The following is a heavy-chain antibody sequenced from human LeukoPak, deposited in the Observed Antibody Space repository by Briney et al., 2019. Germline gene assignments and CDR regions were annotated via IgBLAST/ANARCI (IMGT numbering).Heavy chain of an antibody. CDR2: IYYSGST. CDR3: ARDRPGLELPEDWFDP. Sequence: PSETLSLTCTVSGGSISSGDYYWSWIRQPPGKGLEWIGYIYYSGSTYYNPSFKSRVTISVDTSKNQFSLKLSSVTAADTAVYYCARDRPGLELPEDWFDPWGQGTLVTVSS. CDR1: GGSISSGDYY. V-gene: IGHV4-30-4*08. J-gene: IGHJ5*02. D-gene: IGHD1-7*01.